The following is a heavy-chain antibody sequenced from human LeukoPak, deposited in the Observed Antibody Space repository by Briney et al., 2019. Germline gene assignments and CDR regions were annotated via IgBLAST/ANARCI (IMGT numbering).Heavy chain of an antibody. J-gene: IGHJ4*02. CDR1: GGSFSGYY. CDR2: INHSGST. Sequence: SETLSLTCAVYGGSFSGYYLSWIRQPPGKGLEWIGEINHSGSTNYNPSLKSRVTISVDTSKNQFSLKLSSVTAAETAVYYCARVGGGFDYDSSGDTETPNYFDYWGQGTLVTVSS. D-gene: IGHD3-22*01. CDR3: ARVGGGFDYDSSGDTETPNYFDY. V-gene: IGHV4-34*01.